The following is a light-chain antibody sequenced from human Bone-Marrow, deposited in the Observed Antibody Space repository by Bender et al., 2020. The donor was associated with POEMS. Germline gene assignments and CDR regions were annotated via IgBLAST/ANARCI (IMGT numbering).Light chain of an antibody. Sequence: FMLTQPHSVSGSPGKTVTISCTRSSGSIASNFVQWYQQRPGSAPTTVIYDDDQRPSGVPDRFSGSIDTSSNSASLTISGLKTEDEADYYCQSYHTSDLWVFGGGTKLTVL. CDR3: QSYHTSDLWV. CDR1: SGSIASNF. CDR2: DDD. V-gene: IGLV6-57*03. J-gene: IGLJ3*02.